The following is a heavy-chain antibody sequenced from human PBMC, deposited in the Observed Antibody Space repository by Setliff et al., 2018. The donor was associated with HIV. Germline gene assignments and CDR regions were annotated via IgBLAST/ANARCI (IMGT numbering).Heavy chain of an antibody. J-gene: IGHJ4*02. Sequence: SETLSLTCTVSGGSVSNYYWSWIRQPPGRGLEWIGNIYHSGGTHYNPSLRSRVTISVDTSKNHFSLKLSSVTAADTAVYYCARGPPATGFSRELDYWGQGTLVTVSS. V-gene: IGHV4-59*08. D-gene: IGHD3-9*01. CDR1: GGSVSNYY. CDR2: IYHSGGT. CDR3: ARGPPATGFSRELDY.